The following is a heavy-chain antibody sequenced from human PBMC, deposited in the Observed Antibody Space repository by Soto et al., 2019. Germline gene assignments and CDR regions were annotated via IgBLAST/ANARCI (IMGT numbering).Heavy chain of an antibody. J-gene: IGHJ6*02. CDR1: GGSFSGYY. D-gene: IGHD2-8*02. CDR2: INHSGST. CDR3: ARATWSPQHYYDYGMDV. Sequence: QVQLQQWGAGLLKPSETLSLTCAVYGGSFSGYYWSWIRQPPGKGLEWIGEINHSGSTNYNPSLKSRVTISVDTSKNQFSLKLSSVTAADTAVYYCARATWSPQHYYDYGMDVWGQGTTVTVSS. V-gene: IGHV4-34*01.